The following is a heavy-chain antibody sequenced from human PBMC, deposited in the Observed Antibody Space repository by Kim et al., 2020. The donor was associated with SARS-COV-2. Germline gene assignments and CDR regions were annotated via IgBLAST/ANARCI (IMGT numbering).Heavy chain of an antibody. J-gene: IGHJ4*02. CDR1: GNSISTKSHY. V-gene: IGHV4-39*01. Sequence: SETLSLTCTVSGNSISTKSHYWGWIRQPPGKGLEWVGSIGYSGSTYYKPSLKSRVTVSLDTSKNQFSPRLTSVTAADTAFYYCARHLGGSSFDFWGQGTL. D-gene: IGHD3-10*01. CDR3: ARHLGGSSFDF. CDR2: IGYSGST.